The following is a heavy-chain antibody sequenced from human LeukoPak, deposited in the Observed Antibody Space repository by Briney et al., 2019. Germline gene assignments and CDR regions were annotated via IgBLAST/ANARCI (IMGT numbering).Heavy chain of an antibody. CDR2: IYYSGST. Sequence: ASETLSLTCTVSGGSISSYYWSWIRQPPGKGLEWIGYIYYSGSTNYNPSLKSRVTISVDTSKNQFSLKLSSVTAADTAVYYCARAPAEITMIVVVTGAFDIWGQGTMVTVSS. V-gene: IGHV4-59*01. CDR3: ARAPAEITMIVVVTGAFDI. J-gene: IGHJ3*02. CDR1: GGSISSYY. D-gene: IGHD3-22*01.